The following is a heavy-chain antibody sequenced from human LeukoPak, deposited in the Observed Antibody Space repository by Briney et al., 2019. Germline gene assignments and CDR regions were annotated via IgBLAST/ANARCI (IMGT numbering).Heavy chain of an antibody. CDR1: GFSLSDYI. CDR3: ARRFDS. CDR2: IVPGGDI. Sequence: GGSLRLSCAASGFSLSDYIANRVPQAPGRGLEWISYIVPGGDIYYADSVTGRFTVSRATAKNSLYLQMNGLRVEETAVYYCARRFDSWGQGTLVTVSS. V-gene: IGHV3-69-1*01. J-gene: IGHJ4*02.